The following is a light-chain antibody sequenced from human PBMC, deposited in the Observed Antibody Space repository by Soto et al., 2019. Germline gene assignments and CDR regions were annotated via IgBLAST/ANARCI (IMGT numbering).Light chain of an antibody. V-gene: IGLV2-23*02. Sequence: QSALIQPASVSGSPGQSITISCTGTSSDVGRYNLVSWYQQYPGKAPKLMIYEVSKRPSGVSNRFSGSKSGNTASLTISGLQAEDEADYDCCSYAGSSTFVIFGGGTKLTVL. CDR2: EVS. CDR3: CSYAGSSTFVI. CDR1: SSDVGRYNL. J-gene: IGLJ2*01.